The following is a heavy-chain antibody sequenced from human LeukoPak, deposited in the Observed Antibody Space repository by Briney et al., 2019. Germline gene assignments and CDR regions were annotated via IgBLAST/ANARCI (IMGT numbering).Heavy chain of an antibody. Sequence: GGSLRLSCAASGFTFDDYAMHWVRQAPGKGLEWVSLISWDGGSTYYADSVKGRFTISRDNSKNSLYLQMNSLRAEDTALYYCAKDMVAGYCSGGSCYSGFDYWGQGTLVTVSS. J-gene: IGHJ4*02. CDR1: GFTFDDYA. V-gene: IGHV3-43D*03. D-gene: IGHD2-15*01. CDR2: ISWDGGST. CDR3: AKDMVAGYCSGGSCYSGFDY.